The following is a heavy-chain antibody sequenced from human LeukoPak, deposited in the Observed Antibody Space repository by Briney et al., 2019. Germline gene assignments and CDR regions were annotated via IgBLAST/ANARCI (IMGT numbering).Heavy chain of an antibody. CDR2: INDIGNT. CDR1: GGSLGGYY. J-gene: IGHJ6*03. Sequence: SSETLSLTCAVYGGSLGGYYWSWIRQPPGKGLEWIGEINDIGNTNYDPSLRSRVTISVDTSKNQFSLSLTSATAADTAVYFCARLGSVGYYNYQYMDIWGNGTTDTVSS. CDR3: ARLGSVGYYNYQYMDI. D-gene: IGHD3-10*01. V-gene: IGHV4-34*01.